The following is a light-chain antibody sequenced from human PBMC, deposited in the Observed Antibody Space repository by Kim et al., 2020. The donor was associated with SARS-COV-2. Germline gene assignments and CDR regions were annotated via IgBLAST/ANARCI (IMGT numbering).Light chain of an antibody. CDR1: QSHVYSDGNPY. J-gene: IGKJ5*01. CDR2: KVS. V-gene: IGKV2-30*01. CDR3: MQGIHPMT. Sequence: QPPSISFRSSQSHVYSDGNPYLNWFQQSPGQSPRRLIYKVSTRDSGVPDRFSGSGSGTDFTLKISRVEAEDVGVYYCMQGIHPMTFGQGTRLEIK.